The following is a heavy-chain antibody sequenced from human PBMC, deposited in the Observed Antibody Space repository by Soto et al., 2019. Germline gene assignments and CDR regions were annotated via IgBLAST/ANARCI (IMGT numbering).Heavy chain of an antibody. CDR2: INPSGGST. V-gene: IGHV1-46*03. J-gene: IGHJ6*02. CDR3: ARAHTTTVTDYGIDV. Sequence: ASVKVSCKASGYTFTSYYMHWVRQAPGQGLEWMGIINPSGGSTSYAQKFQGRVTMTRDTSTSTVYMELSSLRSEDTAVYYCARAHTTTVTDYGIDVWGQGTTVTSP. CDR1: GYTFTSYY. D-gene: IGHD4-4*01.